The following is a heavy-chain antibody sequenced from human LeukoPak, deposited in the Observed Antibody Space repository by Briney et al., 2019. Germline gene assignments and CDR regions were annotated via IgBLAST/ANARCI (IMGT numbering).Heavy chain of an antibody. CDR2: IYHSGST. CDR1: GGSISSGGYS. V-gene: IGHV4-30-2*01. CDR3: ARGGDPNWFDP. Sequence: SQTLSLTCAVSGGSISSGGYSWSWIRQPPGKGLEWIGYIYHSGSTYYNPSLKSRVTISVDRSKNQFSLKLSSVTAADTAVYSCARGGDPNWFDPWGQGTLVTVSS. D-gene: IGHD2-21*02. J-gene: IGHJ5*02.